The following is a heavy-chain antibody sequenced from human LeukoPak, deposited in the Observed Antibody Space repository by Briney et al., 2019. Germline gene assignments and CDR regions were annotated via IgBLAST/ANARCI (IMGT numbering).Heavy chain of an antibody. Sequence: PGRSLRLSCAASGFTFSSYEMNWVRQAPGEGLEWIAHIDSSGSNIDYADSVKGRFTISRDNAKTSLYLQMNSLRAEDTAVYYCARGITLVRKTWFDPWGQGTLVTVSS. J-gene: IGHJ5*02. D-gene: IGHD3-10*01. CDR3: ARGITLVRKTWFDP. V-gene: IGHV3-48*03. CDR2: IDSSGSNI. CDR1: GFTFSSYE.